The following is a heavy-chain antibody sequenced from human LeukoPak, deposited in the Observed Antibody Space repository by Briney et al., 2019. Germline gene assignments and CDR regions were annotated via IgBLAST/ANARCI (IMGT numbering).Heavy chain of an antibody. D-gene: IGHD2/OR15-2a*01. V-gene: IGHV4-59*01. J-gene: IGHJ6*04. CDR2: IHSGGNT. CDR3: ATQYYHINV. Sequence: PSETQSLTCSVSGGSIADNYWMWIRQPPGKGLEWIGYIHSGGNTNYNPALKSRATFSIATSRTQFSLILTSVSAADTAVYYCATQYYHINVWGKGTSVTVSS. CDR1: GGSIADNY.